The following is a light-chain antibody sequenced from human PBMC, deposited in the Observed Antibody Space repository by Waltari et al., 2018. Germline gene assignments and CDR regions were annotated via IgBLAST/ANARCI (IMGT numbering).Light chain of an antibody. V-gene: IGLV2-23*02. J-gene: IGLJ1*01. CDR3: CSYAGSSTSLYV. CDR1: SSDVGSYNL. Sequence: QSALTQPASVSGSPGQSITFSCTGTSSDVGSYNLVSWYQRHPGKAPNLMIYEVSKRPSGVSNRFSGSKSGNTASLTISGLQAEDEADYYCCSYAGSSTSLYVCGTGTKVTVL. CDR2: EVS.